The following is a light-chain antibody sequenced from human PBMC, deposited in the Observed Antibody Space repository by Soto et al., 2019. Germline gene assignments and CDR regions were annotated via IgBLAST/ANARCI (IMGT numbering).Light chain of an antibody. Sequence: EVVLTQYPATLSFSPGERATLFCSASQSVRSFLAWYQQKPGQAPRLLIYDASNRATGVPGRFSGSGSGTDFTLTISSLEREDFAVYYCQQRSSWPPALSFGGGTKVDIK. CDR2: DAS. CDR1: QSVRSF. CDR3: QQRSSWPPALS. V-gene: IGKV3-11*01. J-gene: IGKJ4*01.